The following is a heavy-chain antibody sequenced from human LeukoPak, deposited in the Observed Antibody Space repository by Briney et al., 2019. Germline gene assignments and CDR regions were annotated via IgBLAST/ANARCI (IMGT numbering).Heavy chain of an antibody. CDR3: ARGYTRPRNWFDP. CDR2: ISSSSSTI. V-gene: IGHV3-48*01. J-gene: IGHJ5*02. D-gene: IGHD2-2*02. Sequence: PGGSLRLSCAASGFTFSSYSMNWVRQAPGKGLEWVSYISSSSSTIYYADSVKGRFTISRDNAKNSLYLQMNSLRAEDTAVYYCARGYTRPRNWFDPWGQGTLVIVSS. CDR1: GFTFSSYS.